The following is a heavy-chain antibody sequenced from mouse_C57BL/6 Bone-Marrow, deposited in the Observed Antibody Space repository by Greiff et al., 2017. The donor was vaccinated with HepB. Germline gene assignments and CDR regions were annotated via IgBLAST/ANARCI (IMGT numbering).Heavy chain of an antibody. D-gene: IGHD1-1*01. J-gene: IGHJ3*01. CDR2: IYPRSGNT. CDR3: ARWYYGSGAY. Sequence: VQLQQSGAELARPGASVKLSCKASGYTFTSYGISWVKQSTGQGLEWIGEIYPRSGNTYYNETFKGKATLTADKSSSTAYIELRSLTSEDSAVYFCARWYYGSGAYWGQGTLVTVSA. V-gene: IGHV1-81*01. CDR1: GYTFTSYG.